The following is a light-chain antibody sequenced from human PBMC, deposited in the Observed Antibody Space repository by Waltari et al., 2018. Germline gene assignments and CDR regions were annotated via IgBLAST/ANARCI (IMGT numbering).Light chain of an antibody. CDR1: QYITGSW. J-gene: IGKJ4*01. Sequence: IVLTQSPGTLSLSQGERVTLSCRASQYITGSWVTCYHQKPGPAPRLLIYGASSRATGIPDRFSGSGSGTDFTLTISRLEPEDSAGYYCQQYDGSVVTFGGGTKVEIK. CDR3: QQYDGSVVT. V-gene: IGKV3-20*01. CDR2: GAS.